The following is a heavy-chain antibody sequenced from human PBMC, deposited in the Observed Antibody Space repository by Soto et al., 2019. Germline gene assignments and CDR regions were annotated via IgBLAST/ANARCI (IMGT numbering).Heavy chain of an antibody. CDR3: ARPHALHVPNNWFDP. J-gene: IGHJ5*02. D-gene: IGHD2-2*01. Sequence: EVQLVQSGAEVKKPGESLRISCKGSGYSFTSYWISWVRQMPGKGLEWMGRIDPSDSYTNYSPSFQGHVTISADKSIITAYLQWSSLKASDTAMYYCARPHALHVPNNWFDPWGQGTLVTVSS. CDR2: IDPSDSYT. CDR1: GYSFTSYW. V-gene: IGHV5-10-1*01.